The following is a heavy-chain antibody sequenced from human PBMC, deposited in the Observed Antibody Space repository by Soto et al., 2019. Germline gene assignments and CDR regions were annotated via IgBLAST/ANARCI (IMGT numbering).Heavy chain of an antibody. Sequence: ASVKVSCKASGYTFTTYGITWVRQAPGQGLEWMGWISVYNGNTKYGKKVQDRVTMTTDTSTSTAYMELRSLRSDDTAMYYCARGSQNYDFWGQGTLVTV. CDR2: ISVYNGNT. J-gene: IGHJ4*02. CDR3: ARGSQNYDF. CDR1: GYTFTTYG. D-gene: IGHD3-3*01. V-gene: IGHV1-18*04.